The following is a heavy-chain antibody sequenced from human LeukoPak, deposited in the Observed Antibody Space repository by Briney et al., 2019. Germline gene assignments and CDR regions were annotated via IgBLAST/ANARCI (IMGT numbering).Heavy chain of an antibody. Sequence: SETLSLTCTVSGGSISSSSYYWGWIRQPPGKGLEWIGSIYYSGSTYYNPSLKSRVTISVDTSKNQFSLKLSSVTAADTAVYYCARKASAAGTSNNWFDPWGQGTLVTVSS. CDR2: IYYSGST. CDR3: ARKASAAGTSNNWFDP. D-gene: IGHD6-13*01. V-gene: IGHV4-39*01. CDR1: GGSISSSSYY. J-gene: IGHJ5*02.